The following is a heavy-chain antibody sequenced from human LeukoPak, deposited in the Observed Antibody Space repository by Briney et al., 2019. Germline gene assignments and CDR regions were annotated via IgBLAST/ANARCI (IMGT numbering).Heavy chain of an antibody. CDR1: GGSISSYY. J-gene: IGHJ6*03. V-gene: IGHV4-59*08. D-gene: IGHD3-10*01. Sequence: PSETLSLTCTVSGGSISSYYWSWIRQPPGKGLVWIGYIYYSGSTNYNPSLKSRVTISVDTSKNQFSLKLSSVTAADTAVYYCARLIDSYYGSGSYYYYYYYMDVWGKGTTVTVSS. CDR2: IYYSGST. CDR3: ARLIDSYYGSGSYYYYYYYMDV.